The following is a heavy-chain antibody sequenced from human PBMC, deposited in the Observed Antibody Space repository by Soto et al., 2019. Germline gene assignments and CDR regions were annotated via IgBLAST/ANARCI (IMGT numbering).Heavy chain of an antibody. CDR3: ARVPFGGGNFFDY. J-gene: IGHJ4*02. V-gene: IGHV3-11*01. D-gene: IGHD2-15*01. CDR1: GFTFSDYY. Sequence: GGSLRLSCAASGFTFSDYYMAWIRQAPGKGLEWVSLVSDSGSTRYYADSVKGRFTISRDNAKNSLYLQMNSLRAEDTALYYCARVPFGGGNFFDYWGQGTLVTVSS. CDR2: VSDSGSTR.